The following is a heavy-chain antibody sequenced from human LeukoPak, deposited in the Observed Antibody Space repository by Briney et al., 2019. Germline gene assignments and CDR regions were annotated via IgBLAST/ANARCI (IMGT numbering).Heavy chain of an antibody. V-gene: IGHV4-34*01. CDR1: GGSFSGYY. CDR2: INHSGST. Sequence: SETLSLTCAVYGGSFSGYYWSWIRQPPGKGLEWIGEINHSGSTNYNPSLKSRVTISVDTSKNQFSLKLSSVTAADTAVYYCGRGDGSWYPRRIFDIWAQGKRVTVS. CDR3: GRGDGSWYPRRIFDI. D-gene: IGHD6-13*01. J-gene: IGHJ3*02.